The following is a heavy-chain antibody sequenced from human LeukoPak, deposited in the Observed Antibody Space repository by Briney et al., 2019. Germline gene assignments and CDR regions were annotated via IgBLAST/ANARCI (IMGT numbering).Heavy chain of an antibody. J-gene: IGHJ6*03. V-gene: IGHV1-46*01. D-gene: IGHD1-26*01. CDR2: INPSGGST. Sequence: ASVKVSCKASGYTFTSYYMHWVRQAPGQGLEWMGIINPSGGSTSYAQKFQGRVTMTRDTSTSTVYMELSSLRSEDTAVYYCARDRENSGELLTDYYYYMDVWGKGTTVTVSS. CDR1: GYTFTSYY. CDR3: ARDRENSGELLTDYYYYMDV.